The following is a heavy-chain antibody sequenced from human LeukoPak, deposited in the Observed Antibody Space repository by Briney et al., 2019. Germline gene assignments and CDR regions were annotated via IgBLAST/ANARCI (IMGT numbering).Heavy chain of an antibody. CDR3: ARDSVVVVTAIPWRNAFDI. CDR1: GFTFSSYE. V-gene: IGHV3-48*03. D-gene: IGHD2-21*02. Sequence: GGSLRLSCAASGFTFSSYEMNWVRQAPGKGLEWVSYISSSGSTIYYADSVKGRFTISRDNAKNSLYLQMNSLRAEDTAVYYCARDSVVVVTAIPWRNAFDIWGQGTMVTVSS. J-gene: IGHJ3*02. CDR2: ISSSGSTI.